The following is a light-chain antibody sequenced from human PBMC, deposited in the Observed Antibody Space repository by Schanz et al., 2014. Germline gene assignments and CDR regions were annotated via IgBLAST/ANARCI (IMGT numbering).Light chain of an antibody. V-gene: IGLV2-11*01. CDR1: RSDVGGYHF. Sequence: QSALTQPRSMSGSPGQSVTISCTGTRSDVGGYHFVSWYQRHPGKAPKLMIYEVSKRPSGVPDRFSGSKSGNTASLTVSGLQAEDEADYYCCSYAGSYTGVFGGGTKLTVL. CDR2: EVS. CDR3: CSYAGSYTGV. J-gene: IGLJ3*02.